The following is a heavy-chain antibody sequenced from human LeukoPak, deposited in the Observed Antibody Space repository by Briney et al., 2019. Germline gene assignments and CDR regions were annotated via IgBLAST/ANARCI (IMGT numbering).Heavy chain of an antibody. CDR1: GFTFHNYE. D-gene: IGHD2-15*01. CDR2: ISGSGGST. Sequence: TGGSLRLSCVASGFTFHNYEMNWVRQAPGKGLEWVSAISGSGGSTYYADSVKGRFTISRDNSKNTLYLQMNSLRAEDTAVYYCARVTLKGAFDIWGQGTMVTVSS. J-gene: IGHJ3*02. V-gene: IGHV3-23*01. CDR3: ARVTLKGAFDI.